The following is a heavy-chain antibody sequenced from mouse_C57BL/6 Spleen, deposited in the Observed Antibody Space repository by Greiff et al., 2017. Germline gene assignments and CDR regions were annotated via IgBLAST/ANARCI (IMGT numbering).Heavy chain of an antibody. CDR1: GYAFSSYW. D-gene: IGHD4-1*01. CDR3: ARMGRDYAMDY. CDR2: IYPGGGDT. V-gene: IGHV1-80*01. J-gene: IGHJ4*01. Sequence: VQLQQSGAELVKPGASVKISCKASGYAFSSYWMNWVKQRPGKGLEWIGQIYPGGGDTNYNGKFKGKATLTADKSSSTAYMQLSSLTSEDSAVYFCARMGRDYAMDYWGQGTSVTVSA.